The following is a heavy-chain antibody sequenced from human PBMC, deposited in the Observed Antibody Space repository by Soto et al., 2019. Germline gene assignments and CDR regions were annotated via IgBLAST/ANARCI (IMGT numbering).Heavy chain of an antibody. D-gene: IGHD1-26*01. J-gene: IGHJ6*02. V-gene: IGHV3-33*01. Sequence: QVQLVESGGGVVQPGRSLRLSCAASGFTFSNYGMHWVRQAPGKGLEWVAITWYDGSNDYYVDSVKGRFTISRDNSKNTLSLQMNSLRAEDTAVYYCARDRWEFQLFYYGLDVWGQGTTVTVSS. CDR1: GFTFSNYG. CDR3: ARDRWEFQLFYYGLDV. CDR2: TWYDGSND.